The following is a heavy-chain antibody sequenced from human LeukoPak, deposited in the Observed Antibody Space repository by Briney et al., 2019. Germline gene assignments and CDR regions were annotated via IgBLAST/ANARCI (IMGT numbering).Heavy chain of an antibody. CDR1: GFTFSSYS. V-gene: IGHV3-48*04. CDR3: ATSPAANPSYFDY. D-gene: IGHD2-2*01. CDR2: ISASGDSL. Sequence: GGSLRLSCAASGFTFSSYSMNWVRQTPGKGLEWVSVISASGDSLYYADSVKGRFTISRDNAKNSLYLQMSSLRAEDTAVYYCATSPAANPSYFDYWGQGTLVTVSS. J-gene: IGHJ4*02.